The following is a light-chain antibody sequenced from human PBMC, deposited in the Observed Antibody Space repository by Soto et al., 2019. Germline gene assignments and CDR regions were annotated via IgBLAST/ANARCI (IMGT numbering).Light chain of an antibody. CDR1: SSDIGGYDY. V-gene: IGLV2-14*01. J-gene: IGLJ2*01. CDR3: TSYASGSSHVV. CDR2: DVN. Sequence: QSALTQPASVSGSPGQSTTLSCTGTSSDIGGYDYVSWYQRHPGKAPKLIIYDVNNRPSGVSNRFSGSKSGNTASLTISGRQAEDEADYYCTSYASGSSHVVFGGGTKLTVL.